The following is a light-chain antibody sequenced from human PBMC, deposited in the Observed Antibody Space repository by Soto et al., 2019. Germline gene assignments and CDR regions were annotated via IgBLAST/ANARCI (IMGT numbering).Light chain of an antibody. CDR3: QSYDSWPL. CDR2: GAS. J-gene: IGKJ5*01. CDR1: QSVSSN. Sequence: EIVMTQSPVTLSASPGERATLSCRASQSVSSNLAWYQQKPGQAPRVVVYGASTRATGIPARFSGSGSGTEFTLTISGLQSEEFAVYYCQSYDSWPLFGQGTLLEVK. V-gene: IGKV3-15*01.